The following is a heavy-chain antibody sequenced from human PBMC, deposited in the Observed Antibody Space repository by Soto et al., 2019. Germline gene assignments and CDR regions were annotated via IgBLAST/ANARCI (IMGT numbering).Heavy chain of an antibody. V-gene: IGHV1-8*01. J-gene: IGHJ6*02. CDR2: MNPNSGNT. CDR3: ARGQYSSGWYYYYGMDV. CDR1: GYTFTSYD. D-gene: IGHD6-19*01. Sequence: ASVKVSCKASGYTFTSYDINWVRQATGQGLEWMGWMNPNSGNTGYAQKFQGRVTMNRNTSISTAYMELSSLRSEDTAVYYCARGQYSSGWYYYYGMDVWGQGTTVTVSS.